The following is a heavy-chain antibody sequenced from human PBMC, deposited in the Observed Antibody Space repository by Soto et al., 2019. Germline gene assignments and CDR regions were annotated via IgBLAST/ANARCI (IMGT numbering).Heavy chain of an antibody. CDR2: IFSNDEK. CDR1: GFSLSNARMG. D-gene: IGHD2-15*01. V-gene: IGHV2-26*01. J-gene: IGHJ6*02. Sequence: QVTLKASGPVLVKPTETLTLTCTVSGFSLSNARMGVRWIRQPPGKALEWLAHIFSNDEKSYTPSLKRRLTITKDTNKRQVFRTLTNLDPVDTATYDCAPIGRVRAARADYYYCADCWGHGTTVTFSS. CDR3: APIGRVRAARADYYYCADC.